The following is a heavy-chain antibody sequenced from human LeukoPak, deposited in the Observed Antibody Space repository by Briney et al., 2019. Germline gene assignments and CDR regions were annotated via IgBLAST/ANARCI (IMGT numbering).Heavy chain of an antibody. J-gene: IGHJ4*02. CDR1: GGSISSYY. CDR2: IYTSGST. D-gene: IGHD3-16*02. Sequence: SETLSLTCTVSGGSISSYYWSWIRQPAGKGLEWIGRIYTSGSTYYNPSLKSRVTISVDTSKNQFSLKLSSVTAADTAVYYCARQLDYDYVWGSYRPVDYWGQGTLVTVSS. CDR3: ARQLDYDYVWGSYRPVDY. V-gene: IGHV4-4*07.